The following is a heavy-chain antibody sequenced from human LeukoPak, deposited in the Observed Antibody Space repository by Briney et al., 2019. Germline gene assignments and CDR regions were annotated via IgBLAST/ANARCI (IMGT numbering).Heavy chain of an antibody. CDR3: ARAGRFGELLSFDY. CDR2: INHSGST. D-gene: IGHD3-10*01. V-gene: IGHV4-34*01. Sequence: SETLSLTCAVYGGSFSGYYWSWIRQPPGKGLEWIGEINHSGSTNYNPSLKSRVTISVDTSKNQFSLKLSSVTAADTAVYYCARAGRFGELLSFDYWGQGTLVTVSS. J-gene: IGHJ4*02. CDR1: GGSFSGYY.